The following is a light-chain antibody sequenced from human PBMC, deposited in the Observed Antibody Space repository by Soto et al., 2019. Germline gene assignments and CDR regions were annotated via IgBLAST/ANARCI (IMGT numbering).Light chain of an antibody. CDR3: SSYTTSNTRQIV. J-gene: IGLJ1*01. CDR2: DVS. V-gene: IGLV2-14*01. CDR1: SSDVGGYNY. Sequence: QSVLTQPASVSGSPGQSITISCTGTSSDVGGYNYVSWYQQHPGKAPKFMIYDVSNRPSGVSNRFSGSKSGNTASLTISGLQAEDEADHYCSSYTTSNTRQIVFGTGT.